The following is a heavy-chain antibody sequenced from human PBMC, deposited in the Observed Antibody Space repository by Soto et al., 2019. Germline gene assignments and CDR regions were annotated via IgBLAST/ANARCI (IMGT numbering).Heavy chain of an antibody. CDR3: AREGEQQPVPWFDP. CDR2: IWYDGSNK. V-gene: IGHV3-33*01. CDR1: GFTFSSYG. D-gene: IGHD6-13*01. Sequence: QVQLVESGGGVVQPGRSLRLSCAASGFTFSSYGMHWVRQAPGKGLEWVAVIWYDGSNKYYADSVKGRFTISRDNSKNTLYLQMNSLRAEDTAVYYCAREGEQQPVPWFDPWGQGTLVTVSS. J-gene: IGHJ5*02.